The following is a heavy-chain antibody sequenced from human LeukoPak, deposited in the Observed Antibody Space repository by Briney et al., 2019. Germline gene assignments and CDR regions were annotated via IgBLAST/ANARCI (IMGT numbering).Heavy chain of an antibody. CDR1: GGSISSGGYS. Sequence: PSETLSLTCAVSGGSISSGGYSWSWIRQPPGKGLEWIGYIYHSGSTYYIPSLKSRVTISVDRSKNQFSLKLSSVTAADTAVYYCARGGYYDSSGYQGIDYWGQGTLVTVSS. D-gene: IGHD3-22*01. V-gene: IGHV4-30-2*01. CDR3: ARGGYYDSSGYQGIDY. J-gene: IGHJ4*02. CDR2: IYHSGST.